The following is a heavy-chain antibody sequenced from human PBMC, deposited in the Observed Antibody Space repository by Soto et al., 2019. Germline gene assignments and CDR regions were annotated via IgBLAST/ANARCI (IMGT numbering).Heavy chain of an antibody. CDR1: GYSFAGYW. CDR3: ARDGDVNTGFGKDY. CDR2: IDPSDSQT. V-gene: IGHV5-10-1*01. Sequence: PVESLKISCNGSGYSFAGYWITWVRQKPWKGLEWMGRIDPSDSQTYYSPSFRGHVTISVTKSITTVSLQWTSLSAEDTAMYYCARDGDVNTGFGKDYWGQGTLVTVSS. D-gene: IGHD3-16*01. J-gene: IGHJ4*02.